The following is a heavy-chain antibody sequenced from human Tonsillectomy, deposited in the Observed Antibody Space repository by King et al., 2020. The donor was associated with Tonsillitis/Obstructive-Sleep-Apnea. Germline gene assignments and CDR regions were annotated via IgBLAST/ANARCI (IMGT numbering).Heavy chain of an antibody. D-gene: IGHD7-27*01. CDR1: GGSFSGYN. J-gene: IGHJ4*02. V-gene: IGHV4-34*01. Sequence: VQLQQWGAGLLKPSETLSLTCAVYGGSFSGYNWTWIRQPPGKGLEWIGEINHSGSTTYDPSLKGRVTISLDTSKNQFSLKLSSVTAADTAVYYCAGQNLWGYYFDYWGQGTPVTVSS. CDR3: AGQNLWGYYFDY. CDR2: INHSGST.